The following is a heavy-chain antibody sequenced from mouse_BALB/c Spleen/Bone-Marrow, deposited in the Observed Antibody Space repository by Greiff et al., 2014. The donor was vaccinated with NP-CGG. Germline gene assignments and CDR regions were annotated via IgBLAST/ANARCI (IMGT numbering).Heavy chain of an antibody. V-gene: IGHV2-9*02. D-gene: IGHD1-2*01. CDR3: ARITTATGAMDY. CDR2: IWADGST. CDR1: GFSFTNYG. J-gene: IGHJ4*01. Sequence: VKLVESGPGLVAPSQSLSITCTVSGFSFTNYGVHWVRQPPGKGLEWLGVIWADGSTNYNSALMSRLSISKDNSKSQVFFKMNSLQTEDTAMYYCARITTATGAMDYWGQGTSVTVSS.